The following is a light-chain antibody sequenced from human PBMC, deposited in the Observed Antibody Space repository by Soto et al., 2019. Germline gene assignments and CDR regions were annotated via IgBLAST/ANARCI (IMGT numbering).Light chain of an antibody. CDR3: QQYVISSWA. CDR1: QEITNSF. V-gene: IGKV3-20*01. Sequence: LTQSPAARATLSCRTAQEITNSFLAWYQQEPGKAPKLLIYRASKRATGIPDRFTGSGSGTDFTLTISRLQPEDFAVYYCQQYVISSWAFGQGTKVDIK. J-gene: IGKJ1*01. CDR2: RAS.